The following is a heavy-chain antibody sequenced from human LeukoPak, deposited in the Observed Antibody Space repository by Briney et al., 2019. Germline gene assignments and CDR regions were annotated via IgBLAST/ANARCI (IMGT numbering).Heavy chain of an antibody. V-gene: IGHV1-69*04. D-gene: IGHD5-12*01. CDR3: ARDLAPAVGATISIFDY. J-gene: IGHJ4*02. CDR1: GGTFSSYA. Sequence: GASVKVSCKASGGTFSSYAISWVRQAPGQGLEWMGRIIPIPGIANYAQKFQGRVTITADKSTSTAYMELSSLRSEDTAVYYCARDLAPAVGATISIFDYWGQGTLVTVSS. CDR2: IIPIPGIA.